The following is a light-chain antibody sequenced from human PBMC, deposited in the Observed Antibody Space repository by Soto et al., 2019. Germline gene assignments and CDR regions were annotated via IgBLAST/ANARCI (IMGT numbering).Light chain of an antibody. CDR1: QDIGSW. J-gene: IGKJ2*01. Sequence: DIQMTQSPSSVAASVGDRVTITCRASQDIGSWVAWYQQRPGKAPKLLISEASKLQSGVPSRFSGSGSGTDLTLSISGLQPEDFATYYCQQSNNFPPYTFGQGTKLEIK. CDR3: QQSNNFPPYT. V-gene: IGKV1D-12*01. CDR2: EAS.